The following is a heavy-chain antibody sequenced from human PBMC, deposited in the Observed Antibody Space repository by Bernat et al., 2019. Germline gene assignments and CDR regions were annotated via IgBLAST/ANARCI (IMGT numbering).Heavy chain of an antibody. J-gene: IGHJ2*01. CDR2: IYYSGST. V-gene: IGHV4-59*01. D-gene: IGHD5-12*01. CDR1: GGSISSYY. CDR3: AGDYEGWYFDP. Sequence: QVQLQESGPGLVKPSETLSLTCTVSGGSISSYYWSWIRQPPGKGLEWIGYIYYSGSTNYNPSLESRVTISVDTSKNQFSLKLSSVTAADTAVYYCAGDYEGWYFDPWGRGTLVTVSS.